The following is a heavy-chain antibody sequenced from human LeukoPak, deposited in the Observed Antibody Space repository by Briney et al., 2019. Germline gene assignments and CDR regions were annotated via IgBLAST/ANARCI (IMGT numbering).Heavy chain of an antibody. J-gene: IGHJ4*02. V-gene: IGHV1-2*02. D-gene: IGHD3-22*01. CDR1: GYTFTGYY. CDR3: ARDTGYYYDSSGYPDY. Sequence: ASVKVSCKASGYTFTGYYMYWVRQAPGQGLEWMGWINPNSGGTNYAQKFQGRVTMTRDTSISTAYMELSRLRSNDTAVYYCARDTGYYYDSSGYPDYWGQGTLVTVSS. CDR2: INPNSGGT.